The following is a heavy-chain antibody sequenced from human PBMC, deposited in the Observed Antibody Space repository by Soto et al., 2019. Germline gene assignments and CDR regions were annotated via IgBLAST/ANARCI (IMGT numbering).Heavy chain of an antibody. CDR3: ATSGGGWYLY. V-gene: IGHV1-8*01. J-gene: IGHJ4*02. D-gene: IGHD6-19*01. Sequence: QVQLVQSGAEVKKPGASVKVSCKASGYTFSSYDINWVRQATGQGLEWMGWLNPNSGDTGYAQKFQGRVTLTRNTSINTAYIELSSLTSEDPAVYYCATSGGGWYLYWGQGTLVTVSS. CDR2: LNPNSGDT. CDR1: GYTFSSYD.